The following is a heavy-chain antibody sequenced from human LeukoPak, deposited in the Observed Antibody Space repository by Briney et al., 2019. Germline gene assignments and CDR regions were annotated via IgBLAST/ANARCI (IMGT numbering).Heavy chain of an antibody. V-gene: IGHV3-30*02. CDR3: AKVRYDILTDKSEVPVDY. D-gene: IGHD3-9*01. Sequence: GGSLRLSCAASGFTFSVYGMHWVRQAPGKGLQWVSFIRYDGSDEYYADSVKGRFTTSRDNSKNTLYLQMNSLRAEDTAVYYCAKVRYDILTDKSEVPVDYWGRGTLVTVSS. J-gene: IGHJ4*02. CDR1: GFTFSVYG. CDR2: IRYDGSDE.